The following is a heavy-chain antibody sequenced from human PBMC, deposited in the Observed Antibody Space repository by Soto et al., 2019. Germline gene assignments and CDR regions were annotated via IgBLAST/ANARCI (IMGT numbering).Heavy chain of an antibody. D-gene: IGHD5-18*01. CDR3: ARVKQLVLHGYSYGYFDY. CDR2: INHSGNT. CDR1: GGSFSGYY. J-gene: IGHJ4*02. V-gene: IGHV4-34*01. Sequence: SETLSLTCAVYGGSFSGYYWSWIRQPPGKGLEWIGEINHSGNTNYNPSLKSRVTISVDTSKNQFSLKLSSVTAADTAVYYCARVKQLVLHGYSYGYFDYWGQGTLVTVSS.